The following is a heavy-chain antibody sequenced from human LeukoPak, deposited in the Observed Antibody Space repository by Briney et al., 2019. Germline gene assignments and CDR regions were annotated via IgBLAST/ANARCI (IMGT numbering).Heavy chain of an antibody. V-gene: IGHV4-39*07. J-gene: IGHJ4*02. CDR2: IYYSGST. CDR1: GGSISSSSYY. D-gene: IGHD6-19*01. CDR3: ARDNRDLVQWLVSRLSYFDY. Sequence: KPSETLSLTCTVSGGSISSSSYYWGWIRQPPGKGLEWIGSIYYSGSTYYNPSLKSRVTISVDTSKNQFSLKLSSVTAADTAVYYCARDNRDLVQWLVSRLSYFDYWGQGTLVTVSS.